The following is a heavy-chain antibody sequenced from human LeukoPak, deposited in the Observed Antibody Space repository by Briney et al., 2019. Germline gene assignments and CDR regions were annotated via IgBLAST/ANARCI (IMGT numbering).Heavy chain of an antibody. CDR1: GFTFRSYS. J-gene: IGHJ6*02. D-gene: IGHD3-10*01. CDR3: ARDPGASHRYGMDV. CDR2: ISSSSNYI. Sequence: GGSLRLSCAASGFTFRSYSMNWVRQAPGKGLEWVSSISSSSNYIYYAGSVKGRFTISRDNAKNSLYLQMNSLRAEDTAVYYCARDPGASHRYGMDVWGQGTTVTVSS. V-gene: IGHV3-21*01.